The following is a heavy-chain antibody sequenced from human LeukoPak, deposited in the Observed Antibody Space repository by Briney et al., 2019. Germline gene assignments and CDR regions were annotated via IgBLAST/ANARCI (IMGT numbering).Heavy chain of an antibody. CDR3: AKEDPLGGGSYY. J-gene: IGHJ4*02. CDR1: GFTFSSYS. CDR2: ISSSSSTI. D-gene: IGHD1-26*01. Sequence: GGSLRLSCAASGFTFSSYSMNWVRQAPGKGLEWVSYISSSSSTIYYADSVKGRFTISRDNSKNTLYLQMNSLRAEDTAVYYCAKEDPLGGGSYYWGQGTLVTVSS. V-gene: IGHV3-48*01.